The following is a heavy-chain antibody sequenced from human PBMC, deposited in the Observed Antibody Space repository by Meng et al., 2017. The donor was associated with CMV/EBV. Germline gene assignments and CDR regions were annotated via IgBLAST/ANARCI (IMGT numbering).Heavy chain of an antibody. CDR2: INPSGGST. J-gene: IGHJ4*02. D-gene: IGHD1-26*01. V-gene: IGHV1-46*01. CDR3: ARDPLRGWELPGSDY. CDR1: GYTFTSYY. Sequence: ASVKVSCKASGYTFTSYYMHWVRQAPGQGLEWMGIINPSGGSTSYAQKFQGRVTMTRDTSTSTVYMELSSLRSEDTAGYYCARDPLRGWELPGSDYWGQGTLVTVSS.